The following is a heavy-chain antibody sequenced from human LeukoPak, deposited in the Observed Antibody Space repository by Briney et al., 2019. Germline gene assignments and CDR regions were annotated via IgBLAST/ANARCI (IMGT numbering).Heavy chain of an antibody. D-gene: IGHD3-10*01. Sequence: GGSLRLSCAASGFTLSSYAMHWVRQAPGKGLEWVAVISNDGSHKYYADSVKGRLTISRDNSKNTLYLHMNSLRTDDTAVYYCARVQYYYDSGSSPDYWGQGTLVIVSS. J-gene: IGHJ4*02. CDR3: ARVQYYYDSGSSPDY. CDR2: ISNDGSHK. V-gene: IGHV3-30-3*01. CDR1: GFTLSSYA.